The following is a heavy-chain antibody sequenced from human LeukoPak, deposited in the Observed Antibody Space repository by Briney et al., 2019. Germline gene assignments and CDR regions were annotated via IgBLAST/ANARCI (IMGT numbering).Heavy chain of an antibody. CDR3: AGGDTYYYDSSGYPLGY. D-gene: IGHD3-22*01. V-gene: IGHV3-23*01. CDR1: GFTFSTYW. CDR2: ISGSGGST. J-gene: IGHJ4*02. Sequence: GGSLRLSCAASGFTFSTYWMHWVRQAPGKGLEWVSAISGSGGSTYYADSVKGRFTISRDNSKNTLYLQMNSLRAEDTAVYYCAGGDTYYYDSSGYPLGYWGQGTLVTVSS.